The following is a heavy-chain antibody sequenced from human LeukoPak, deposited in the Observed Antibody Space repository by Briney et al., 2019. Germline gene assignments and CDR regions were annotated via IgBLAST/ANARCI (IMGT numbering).Heavy chain of an antibody. D-gene: IGHD6-19*01. Sequence: PSETLSLTCAVYGGSSSGYYWSWIRQPPGKGVEWIGEINYSGSTNYNPSLKSRVTILVETSKIQFSLKLSSVTAADTAVYYCARGLNSRGLIWGQGTLVTVSS. CDR3: ARGLNSRGLI. CDR2: INYSGST. J-gene: IGHJ4*02. CDR1: GGSSSGYY. V-gene: IGHV4-34*01.